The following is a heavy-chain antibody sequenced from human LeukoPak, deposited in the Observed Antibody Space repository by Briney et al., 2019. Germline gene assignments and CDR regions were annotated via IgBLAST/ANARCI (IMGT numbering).Heavy chain of an antibody. D-gene: IGHD1-26*01. CDR1: GGSISSGGCY. V-gene: IGHV4-61*08. CDR3: ASSPRGWELPAHFDY. CDR2: VSYSGST. J-gene: IGHJ4*02. Sequence: PSETLSLTCTVSGGSISSGGCYWSWIRQHAGKGLEWIGYVSYSGSTNYNPSLKSRVTISVDTSKNQFSLKLSSVTAADTAVYYCASSPRGWELPAHFDYWGQGTLVTVSS.